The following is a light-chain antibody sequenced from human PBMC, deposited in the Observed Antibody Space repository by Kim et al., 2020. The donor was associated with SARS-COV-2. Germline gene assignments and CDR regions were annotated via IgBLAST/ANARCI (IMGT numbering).Light chain of an antibody. Sequence: CTLSSGYSNYKVDWYQQRPGKGPRFVMRVGTGGIVGSKGDGIPDRYSVLGSGLNRYLTIKNIQEEDESDYHCGADHGSGSNFVYVFGTGTKVTVL. V-gene: IGLV9-49*01. J-gene: IGLJ1*01. CDR3: GADHGSGSNFVYV. CDR1: SGYSNYK. CDR2: VGTGGIVG.